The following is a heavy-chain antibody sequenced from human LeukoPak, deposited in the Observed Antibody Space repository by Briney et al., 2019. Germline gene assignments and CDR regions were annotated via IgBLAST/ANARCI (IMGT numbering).Heavy chain of an antibody. CDR2: IWYDGSNK. D-gene: IGHD5-12*01. CDR3: ARGGYSGYDAPGFYFDY. V-gene: IGHV3-33*08. CDR1: GFNFPDYY. J-gene: IGHJ4*02. Sequence: GGSLRLSCAASGFNFPDYYMTWIRQAPGKGLEWVALIWYDGSNKYYADSVKGRFTISRDNAKNSLYLQMNSLRAEDTAVYYCARGGYSGYDAPGFYFDYWGQGTLVTVSS.